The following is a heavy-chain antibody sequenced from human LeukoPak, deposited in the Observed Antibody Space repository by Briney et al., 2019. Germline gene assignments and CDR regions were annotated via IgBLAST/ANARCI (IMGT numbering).Heavy chain of an antibody. D-gene: IGHD3-16*01. J-gene: IGHJ4*02. CDR2: ISSNGGST. Sequence: PGGSLRLSCAASGFTVSSNYMNWVRQAPGKGLEYVSAISSNGGSTYYADSVKGRFTISRDNSKNTLYLQMSSLRAEDTAVYYCVKGPWGSDYELSDKYYFDYWGQGTLVTVSS. V-gene: IGHV3-64D*09. CDR3: VKGPWGSDYELSDKYYFDY. CDR1: GFTVSSNY.